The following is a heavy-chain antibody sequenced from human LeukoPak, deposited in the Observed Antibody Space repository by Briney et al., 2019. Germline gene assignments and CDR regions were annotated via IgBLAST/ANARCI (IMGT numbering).Heavy chain of an antibody. CDR3: AKDRSVVGATIPSFDY. CDR2: ISGSGGST. V-gene: IGHV3-23*01. CDR1: GFTFSSYA. D-gene: IGHD1-26*01. J-gene: IGHJ4*02. Sequence: GGSLRLSCAASGFTFSSYAMSWVRQAPGKGLEWVSAISGSGGSTYYADSVKGRFTISRDNSKNTLYLQMNSLRAEDTAVYYCAKDRSVVGATIPSFDYWGQGTLVTVSS.